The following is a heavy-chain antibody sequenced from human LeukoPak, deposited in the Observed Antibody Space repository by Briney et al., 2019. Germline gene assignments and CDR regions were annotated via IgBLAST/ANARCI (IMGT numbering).Heavy chain of an antibody. CDR1: GFTFSGYG. V-gene: IGHV3-30*02. J-gene: IGHJ4*02. Sequence: GGSLRLSCAASGFTFSGYGMHWVRQAPGKGLEWVAFIRFDGSNKYYADSVKGRFTISRDNSKNTLYLQMISLRTEDTAVYYCAKALEYASSSGGDYWGQGTLVTVSS. CDR2: IRFDGSNK. CDR3: AKALEYASSSGGDY. D-gene: IGHD6-6*01.